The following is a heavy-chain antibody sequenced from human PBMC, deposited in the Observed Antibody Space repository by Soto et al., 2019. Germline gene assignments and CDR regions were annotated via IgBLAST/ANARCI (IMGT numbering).Heavy chain of an antibody. CDR3: ARRQVGATTGKSCFDS. D-gene: IGHD1-26*01. CDR1: GFDFSTHA. V-gene: IGHV3-23*04. CDR2: ISDSGDNS. Sequence: EVHLVESGGGLLQPGGSLRLSCSASGFDFSTHAMNWVRQAPGKGLEWVAAISDSGDNSNYAASVKGRFTISRDNSKQTLHLQMNGLIAEDTAVYFWARRQVGATTGKSCFDSWGQGPLVTVSS. J-gene: IGHJ5*01.